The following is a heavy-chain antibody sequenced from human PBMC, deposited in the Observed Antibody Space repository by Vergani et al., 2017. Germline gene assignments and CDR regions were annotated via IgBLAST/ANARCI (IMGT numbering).Heavy chain of an antibody. D-gene: IGHD5-18*01. V-gene: IGHV3-11*05. Sequence: QVQLVESGGGLVKPGGSLRLSCAASGFTFSDYYMSWIRQAPGKGLEWVSYISSSSSYTNYADSVKGRFTISRDNAKNSLYLQMNSLRAEDTAVYYCAKVDTAMVGFDYWGQGTLVTVSS. CDR2: ISSSSSYT. CDR1: GFTFSDYY. J-gene: IGHJ4*02. CDR3: AKVDTAMVGFDY.